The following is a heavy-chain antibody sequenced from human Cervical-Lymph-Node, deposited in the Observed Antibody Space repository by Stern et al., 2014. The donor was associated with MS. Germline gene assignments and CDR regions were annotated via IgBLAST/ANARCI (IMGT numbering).Heavy chain of an antibody. Sequence: VQLVQSGGGLVQPGRSLRLSCAASGFTFDDYAMHWVRQAPGKGLEWASGISWNSGSIGYADSVKGRFTISRDNAKNSLYLQMNSLRAEDTALYYCAKLGPAGHWYFDLWGRGTLVTVSS. CDR3: AKLGPAGHWYFDL. J-gene: IGHJ2*01. CDR2: ISWNSGSI. D-gene: IGHD2-2*01. V-gene: IGHV3-9*01. CDR1: GFTFDDYA.